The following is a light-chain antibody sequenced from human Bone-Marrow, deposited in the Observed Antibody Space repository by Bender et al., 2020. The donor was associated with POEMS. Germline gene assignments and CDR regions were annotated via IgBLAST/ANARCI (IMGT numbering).Light chain of an antibody. CDR1: GSDVGSDFP. CDR2: EVN. V-gene: IGLV2-23*02. CDR3: CSYEPGSTFAV. J-gene: IGLJ7*01. Sequence: QSALTQPASVSGSPRQSITISCAATGSDVGSDFPVSWYQQHPGKAPKILISEVNKRSSGVSNRFSGSKSGNTASLTISGLQAADEADYFCCSYEPGSTFAVFGGGTQLTVL.